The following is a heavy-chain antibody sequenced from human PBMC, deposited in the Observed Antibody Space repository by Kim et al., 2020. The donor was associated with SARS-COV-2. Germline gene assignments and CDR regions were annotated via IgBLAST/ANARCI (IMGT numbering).Heavy chain of an antibody. CDR3: ARDNNFDYYDSSGYRYFQH. V-gene: IGHV1-3*01. J-gene: IGHJ1*01. CDR1: GYTFTSYA. Sequence: ASVKVSCKASGYTFTSYAMHWVRQAPGQRLEWMGWINAGNGNTKYSQKFQGRVTITRDTSASTAYMELSSLRSEDTAVYYCARDNNFDYYDSSGYRYFQHWGQGTLVTVSS. D-gene: IGHD3-22*01. CDR2: INAGNGNT.